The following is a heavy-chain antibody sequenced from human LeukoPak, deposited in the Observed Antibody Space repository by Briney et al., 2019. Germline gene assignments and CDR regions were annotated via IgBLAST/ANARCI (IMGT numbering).Heavy chain of an antibody. CDR1: GFTFSDYY. J-gene: IGHJ4*02. CDR2: ISSSGSTI. Sequence: PGGSLRLSCAASGFTFSDYYMSWIRQAPGKGLEWVSYISSSGSTIYYADSVKGRFTISRDNSKNTLYLQMNSLRAEDTAVYYCAKDHDDSSGWYHDYWGQGTLVTVSS. CDR3: AKDHDDSSGWYHDY. D-gene: IGHD6-19*01. V-gene: IGHV3-11*01.